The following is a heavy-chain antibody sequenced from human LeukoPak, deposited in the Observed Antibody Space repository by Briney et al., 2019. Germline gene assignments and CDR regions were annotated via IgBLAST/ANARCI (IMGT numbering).Heavy chain of an antibody. D-gene: IGHD4-17*01. V-gene: IGHV4-59*12. CDR2: IYYSGST. CDR1: GGSISSYY. Sequence: SETLSLTCTVSGGSISSYYWSWIRQPPGKGLEWIGYIYYSGSTNYNPSLKSRVTMSVDTSKNQFSLKLSSVTAADTAVYYCARDRTVTGSFDYWGQGTLVTVSS. CDR3: ARDRTVTGSFDY. J-gene: IGHJ4*02.